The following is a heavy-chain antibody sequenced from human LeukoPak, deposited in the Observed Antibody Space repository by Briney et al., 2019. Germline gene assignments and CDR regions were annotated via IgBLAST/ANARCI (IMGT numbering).Heavy chain of an antibody. CDR2: IFYSGNT. V-gene: IGHV4-59*01. CDR3: ARVFRRDGYFDY. CDR1: GYSPTSYY. J-gene: IGHJ4*02. Sequence: SETLSLTRTVPGYSPTSYYWSWIRQPPGKGLGWIGYIFYSGNTDYNPSLKSRVTISVDTSRNQFSLKLDSVTAADTAVYYCARVFRRDGYFDYWGQGTLVTVSS. D-gene: IGHD5-24*01.